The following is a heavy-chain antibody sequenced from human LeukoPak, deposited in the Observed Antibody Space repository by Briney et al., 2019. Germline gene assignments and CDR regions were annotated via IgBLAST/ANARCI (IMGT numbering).Heavy chain of an antibody. Sequence: PGGSLRLSCAASGFTFSSYSMNWVRQAPGKGLEWVSYISSSSSTIYYADSVKGRFTISRDNAKNSLYLQMNSLRAEDTAVYYCARDLPGYCSGGSCYEGWHNWFDPWGQGTLVTVSS. D-gene: IGHD2-15*01. V-gene: IGHV3-48*01. CDR1: GFTFSSYS. CDR2: ISSSSSTI. J-gene: IGHJ5*02. CDR3: ARDLPGYCSGGSCYEGWHNWFDP.